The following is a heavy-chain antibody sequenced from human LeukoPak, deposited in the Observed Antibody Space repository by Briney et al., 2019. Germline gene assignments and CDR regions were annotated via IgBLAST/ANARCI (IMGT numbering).Heavy chain of an antibody. D-gene: IGHD2-2*01. Sequence: GGSLRLSCAASGFTFSSYWMSWVRQAPGKGLEWVANIKEDGGGKYYVESVKGRFTISRDNARNSVHLELSNLRAEDTAVYYCATRRCSIAACRASSYRCFDFWGKGTTVIVSS. CDR2: IKEDGGGK. CDR1: GFTFSSYW. J-gene: IGHJ6*04. CDR3: ATRRCSIAACRASSYRCFDF. V-gene: IGHV3-7*01.